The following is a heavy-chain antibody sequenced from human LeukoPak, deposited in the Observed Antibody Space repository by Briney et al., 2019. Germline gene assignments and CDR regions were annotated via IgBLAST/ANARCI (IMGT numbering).Heavy chain of an antibody. CDR2: TYYRSTWYN. J-gene: IGHJ5*02. CDR3: ARRLTQYDCFDP. V-gene: IGHV6-1*01. CDR1: GDSVSINSVT. D-gene: IGHD2-2*01. Sequence: SQTLSLTCAISGDSVSINSVTWNWIRQPPSRGLEWLGRTYYRSTWYNDYAVSVRGRITVNPDTSKNQFSLHLNSVTPEDTAVYYCARRLTQYDCFDPWGQGILVTVSS.